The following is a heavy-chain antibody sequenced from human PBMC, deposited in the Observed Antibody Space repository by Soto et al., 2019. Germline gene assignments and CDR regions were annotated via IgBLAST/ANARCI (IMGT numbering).Heavy chain of an antibody. CDR3: ARDYGGSGRFVY. CDR2: IYTGGST. Sequence: GGSLRLSCAASGFTVSSNYMSWVRQAPGKGLEWVSVIYTGGSTYYADSVKGRFTISRDNSKNTLYLQMNSLRAEDTAVYYCARDYGGSGRFVYWGQGTLVTVSS. CDR1: GFTVSSNY. J-gene: IGHJ4*02. V-gene: IGHV3-66*01. D-gene: IGHD4-17*01.